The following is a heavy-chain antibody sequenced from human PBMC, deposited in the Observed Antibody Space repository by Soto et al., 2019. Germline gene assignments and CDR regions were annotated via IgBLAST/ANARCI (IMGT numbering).Heavy chain of an antibody. CDR3: AREDGAARTFDY. J-gene: IGHJ4*02. CDR2: IYYSGST. Sequence: SETLSLTCTVSGGSISSGGYYWSWIRQHPGKGLEWIGYIYYSGSTYYNPSLKSRVTISVDTSKNQFSLKLSSVTAADTAVYYCAREDGAARTFDYWGQGTLVTVSS. V-gene: IGHV4-31*03. D-gene: IGHD6-6*01. CDR1: GGSISSGGYY.